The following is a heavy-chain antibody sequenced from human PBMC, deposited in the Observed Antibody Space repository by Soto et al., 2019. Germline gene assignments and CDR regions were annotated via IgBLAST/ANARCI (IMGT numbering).Heavy chain of an antibody. V-gene: IGHV3-23*01. J-gene: IGHJ6*02. Sequence: EVQLLESGGGLVQPGGSLRLSCAASGFTFTTHAMNWVRQAPGKGLEWVSSISGSGGTTDYADSVKGRFTISRDNSENTVYLQMNSLRAEDTAVYYCAKGLGEFSYYGMDVWGQGTTVTVSS. D-gene: IGHD3-10*01. CDR1: GFTFTTHA. CDR3: AKGLGEFSYYGMDV. CDR2: ISGSGGTT.